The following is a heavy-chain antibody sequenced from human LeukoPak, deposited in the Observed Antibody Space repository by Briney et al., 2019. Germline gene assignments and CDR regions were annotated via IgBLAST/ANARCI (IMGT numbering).Heavy chain of an antibody. CDR1: GYTFTCYY. CDR3: ARVPDSTSSGYYYVGY. J-gene: IGHJ4*02. Sequence: ASVKVSFKASGYTFTCYYIHWVRQAPGQGLEWMGWINPNSGGTNSAQKFQGRVTMTRDTSINTAYMELSRLRSDDTAVYYCARVPDSTSSGYYYVGYWGQGTLVTVSS. D-gene: IGHD3-22*01. V-gene: IGHV1-2*02. CDR2: INPNSGGT.